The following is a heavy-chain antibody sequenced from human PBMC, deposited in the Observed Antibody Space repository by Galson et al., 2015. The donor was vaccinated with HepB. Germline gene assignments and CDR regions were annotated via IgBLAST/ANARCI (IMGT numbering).Heavy chain of an antibody. CDR3: ARDHRPYQLPGVAYGMDV. V-gene: IGHV3-21*01. CDR2: ISSSSSYI. D-gene: IGHD2-2*01. J-gene: IGHJ6*02. Sequence: SLRLSCAASGFTFSSYSMNWVRQAPGKGLEWVSSISSSSSYIYYADSVKGRFTISRDNAKNSLYLQMNSLRAEDTAVYYCARDHRPYQLPGVAYGMDVWGQGTTVTVSS. CDR1: GFTFSSYS.